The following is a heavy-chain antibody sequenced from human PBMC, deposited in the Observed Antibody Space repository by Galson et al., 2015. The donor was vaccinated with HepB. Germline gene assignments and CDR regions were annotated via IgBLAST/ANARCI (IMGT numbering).Heavy chain of an antibody. J-gene: IGHJ3*02. CDR1: GYTFTGYY. Sequence: SVKVSCKASGYTFTGYYLHWVRQAPGQGLEWMGWINSDSGGTKYAQKFQGRVTMTRDTSISTAYMDLSGLRSDDTAVYYCAVPPGIGAFDIWGQGTMVTVSS. CDR2: INSDSGGT. D-gene: IGHD1-14*01. CDR3: AVPPGIGAFDI. V-gene: IGHV1-2*02.